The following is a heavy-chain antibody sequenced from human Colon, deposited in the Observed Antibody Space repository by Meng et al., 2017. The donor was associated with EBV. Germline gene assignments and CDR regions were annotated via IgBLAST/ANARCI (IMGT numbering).Heavy chain of an antibody. J-gene: IGHJ4*02. CDR1: GGSMGSGNYY. D-gene: IGHD2-21*01. Sequence: QVQVQGSGPGLVEPSHTLSLTFTVSGGSMGSGNYYWSWIRQPPGKGLEWIGYIHHSGSAYYNPSLKSRVSISVDTSKNQFSLNLNSMTAADTAVYYCASFDHIPRRNYFDYWGQGTLVTVSS. CDR3: ASFDHIPRRNYFDY. V-gene: IGHV4-30-4*01. CDR2: IHHSGSA.